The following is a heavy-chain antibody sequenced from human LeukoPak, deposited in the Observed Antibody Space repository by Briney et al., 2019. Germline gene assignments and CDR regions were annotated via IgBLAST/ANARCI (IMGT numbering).Heavy chain of an antibody. CDR1: GFTFSSYW. CDR2: IKQDGSEK. D-gene: IGHD2-21*01. V-gene: IGHV3-7*01. Sequence: GGSLRLSCAASGFTFSSYWMSWVRQAPGKGLEWVANIKQDGSEKYYVDSVKGRFTISRDNAKNSLYLQMNSLRAEDTAVYYCAKVYSHNVGPFDYWGQGTLVTVSS. CDR3: AKVYSHNVGPFDY. J-gene: IGHJ4*02.